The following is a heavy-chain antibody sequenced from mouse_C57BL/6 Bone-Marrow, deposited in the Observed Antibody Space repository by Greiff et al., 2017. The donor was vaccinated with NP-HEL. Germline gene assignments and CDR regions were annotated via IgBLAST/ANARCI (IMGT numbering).Heavy chain of an antibody. CDR3: ARQYGSSYDWYFDV. D-gene: IGHD1-1*01. V-gene: IGHV5-15*01. Sequence: DVMLVESGGGLVQPGGSLKLSCAASGFTFSDYGMAWVRQAPRKGPEWVAFISNLAYSIYYADTVKGRFTISRENAKNTLYLEMSSLRSEDTAMYYCARQYGSSYDWYFDVWGTGTTVTVSS. J-gene: IGHJ1*03. CDR2: ISNLAYSI. CDR1: GFTFSDYG.